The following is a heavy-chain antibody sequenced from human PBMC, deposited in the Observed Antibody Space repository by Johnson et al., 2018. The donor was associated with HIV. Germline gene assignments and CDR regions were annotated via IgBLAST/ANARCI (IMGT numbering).Heavy chain of an antibody. V-gene: IGHV3-13*01. CDR1: EFAFSSYD. J-gene: IGHJ3*02. CDR2: IGTAGDT. CDR3: ARENWGAFDI. Sequence: VQLVESGGGLVQTGGSLRLSCAASEFAFSSYDMHWVRQAPGKGLEWVSSIGTAGDTSYSGSVKGRFTISRENARNSLYLQMNSLRAGDTAVYYCARENWGAFDIWGQGTMVTVYS. D-gene: IGHD7-27*01.